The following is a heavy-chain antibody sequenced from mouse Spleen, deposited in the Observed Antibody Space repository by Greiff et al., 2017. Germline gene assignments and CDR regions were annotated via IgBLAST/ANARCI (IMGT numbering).Heavy chain of an antibody. Sequence: SGAELVRPGASVKLSCTASGFNIKDDYMHWVKQRPEQGLEWIGWIDPENGDTEYASKFQGKATITADTSSNTAYLQLSSLTSEDTAVYYCTTLRAMDYWGQGTSVTVSS. CDR2: IDPENGDT. V-gene: IGHV14-4*01. J-gene: IGHJ4*01. CDR3: TTLRAMDY. D-gene: IGHD1-1*01. CDR1: GFNIKDDY.